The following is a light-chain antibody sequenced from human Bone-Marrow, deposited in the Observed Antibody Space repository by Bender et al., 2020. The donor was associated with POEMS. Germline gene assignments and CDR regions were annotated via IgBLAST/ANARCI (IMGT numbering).Light chain of an antibody. J-gene: IGLJ3*02. CDR2: EVT. CDR1: SSDIVAYYS. Sequence: QSVLTQPPSASGTPGQRVTISCTGTSSDIVAYYSVSWYQQHPGKAPKLIISEVTRRPSGIPDRFSGSKSGNTASLTISGLQVEDEADYFCGSYTRSSTRVFGGGTKLTVL. V-gene: IGLV2-14*01. CDR3: GSYTRSSTRV.